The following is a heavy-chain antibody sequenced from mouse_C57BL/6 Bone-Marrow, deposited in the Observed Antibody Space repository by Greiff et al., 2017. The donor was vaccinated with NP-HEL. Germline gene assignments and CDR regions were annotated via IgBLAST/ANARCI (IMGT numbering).Heavy chain of an antibody. CDR2: IDPETGGT. Sequence: VQLQQSGAELVRPGASVTLSCKASGYTFTDYEMHWVKQTPVHGLEWIGAIDPETGGTAYNQKFKGKAILTADKSSSTAYMELRSPTSEDSAVYYCTRWGSSYPYYFDYWGQGTTLTVSS. D-gene: IGHD1-1*01. CDR1: GYTFTDYE. V-gene: IGHV1-15*01. CDR3: TRWGSSYPYYFDY. J-gene: IGHJ2*01.